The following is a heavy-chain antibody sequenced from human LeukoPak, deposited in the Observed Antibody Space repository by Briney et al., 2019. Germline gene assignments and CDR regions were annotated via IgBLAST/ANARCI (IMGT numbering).Heavy chain of an antibody. J-gene: IGHJ3*02. Sequence: PSETLSLTCDVSGVSVSDGRYYWTWIRQLPGKGLEWIAYKYYSGSAKYIPSLKSRLTISIDTSKNQFSLQLSSVTAADTATYYCATPYCSGISCLDVFNMWGQGTRVTVSS. V-gene: IGHV4-31*11. CDR1: GVSVSDGRYY. D-gene: IGHD2-2*01. CDR2: KYYSGSA. CDR3: ATPYCSGISCLDVFNM.